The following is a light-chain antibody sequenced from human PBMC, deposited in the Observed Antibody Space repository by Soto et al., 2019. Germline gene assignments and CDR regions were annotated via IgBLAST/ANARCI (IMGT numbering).Light chain of an antibody. CDR2: KAS. CDR1: QTISSW. CDR3: KHSACYPEA. V-gene: IGKV1-5*03. Sequence: MTQGARRLSTYVRDRATITCRASQTISSWLAWYQQKPGKAPKLLIYKASTLKSGVPSRFSGSGSGTEFTLTIGILQPDDCATDYCKHSACYPEAFGQGTKVDIK. J-gene: IGKJ1*01.